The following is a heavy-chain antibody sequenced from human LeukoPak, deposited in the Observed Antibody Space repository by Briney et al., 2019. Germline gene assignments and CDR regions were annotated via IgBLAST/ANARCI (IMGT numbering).Heavy chain of an antibody. Sequence: SETLSLTCTVSGGSISSSSYYWGWIRQPPGKGLEWIGSIYYSGSTYYNPSLKSRVTISVDTSKNQFSLKLSSVTAADTAVYYCAREGSSYDSSTNDAFDIWGQGTMVTVSS. V-gene: IGHV4-39*07. CDR1: GGSISSSSYY. CDR3: AREGSSYDSSTNDAFDI. J-gene: IGHJ3*02. CDR2: IYYSGST. D-gene: IGHD3-22*01.